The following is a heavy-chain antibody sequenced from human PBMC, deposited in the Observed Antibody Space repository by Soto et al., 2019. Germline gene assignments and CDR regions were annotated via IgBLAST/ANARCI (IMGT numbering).Heavy chain of an antibody. D-gene: IGHD1-26*01. CDR1: GYTFTSYY. V-gene: IGHV1-46*01. J-gene: IGHJ5*02. CDR3: ARDPTSGSYSPGNWFDP. CDR2: INPSGGST. Sequence: ASVKVSCKASGYTFTSYYMHWVRQAPGQGLEWMGIINPSGGSTSYAQKFQGRVTMTRDTSTSTVYMELSSLRSEDTAVYYCARDPTSGSYSPGNWFDPWGQGTLVTVSS.